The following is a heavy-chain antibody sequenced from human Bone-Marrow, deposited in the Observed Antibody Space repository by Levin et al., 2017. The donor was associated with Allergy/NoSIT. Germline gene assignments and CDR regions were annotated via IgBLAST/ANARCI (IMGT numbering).Heavy chain of an antibody. CDR2: IYSGGST. V-gene: IGHV3-53*01. CDR3: ASRSVVVVPAAMSYGMDV. D-gene: IGHD2-2*01. CDR1: GFTVSSNY. Sequence: GGSLRLSCAASGFTVSSNYMSWVRQAPGKGLEWVSVIYSGGSTYYADSVKGRFTISRDNSKNTLYLQMNSLRAEDTAVYYCASRSVVVVPAAMSYGMDVWGQGTTVTVSS. J-gene: IGHJ6*02.